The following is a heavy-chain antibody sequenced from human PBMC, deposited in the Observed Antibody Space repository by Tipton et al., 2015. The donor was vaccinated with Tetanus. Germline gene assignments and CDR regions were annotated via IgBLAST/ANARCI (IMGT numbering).Heavy chain of an antibody. CDR1: GDSMSSFF. CDR2: IFYTGST. J-gene: IGHJ5*02. D-gene: IGHD2-21*02. Sequence: TLFLTCTVSGDSMSSFFWSWIRQPPGEGLEWIGYIFYTGSTNYNPSLKSRVTISLDTSRSQFSLKLASVTAADTAVYYCARGTMTAATWGQGTLVTVSS. CDR3: ARGTMTAAT. V-gene: IGHV4-59*01.